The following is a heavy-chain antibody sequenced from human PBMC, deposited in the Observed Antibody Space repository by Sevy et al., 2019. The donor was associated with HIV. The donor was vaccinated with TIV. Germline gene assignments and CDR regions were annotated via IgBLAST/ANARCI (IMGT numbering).Heavy chain of an antibody. CDR1: GYTFTSYG. D-gene: IGHD3-22*01. Sequence: ASVKVSCKASGYTFTSYGISWVRQAPGQGLEWMGWISAYNGNTNYAQKLQGRVTMTTDTSTSTAYMELRSLRSDDTAVYYCAREPLYYYDSSGKIFDYWGQGTLVTVSS. V-gene: IGHV1-18*01. J-gene: IGHJ4*02. CDR2: ISAYNGNT. CDR3: AREPLYYYDSSGKIFDY.